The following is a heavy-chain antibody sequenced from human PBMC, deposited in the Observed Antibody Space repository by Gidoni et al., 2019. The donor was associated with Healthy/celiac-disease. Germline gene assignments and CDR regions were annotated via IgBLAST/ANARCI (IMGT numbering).Heavy chain of an antibody. CDR1: GCTFSSYA. CDR3: AKDSGSCWYDY. V-gene: IGHV3-23*01. Sequence: EVNLLESGGGLIQPGGTLRLSCGASGCTFSSYAMCWVRQAPVKGLEWVSAISASGGSTYYADSVKGRFTISRDNSKNTLYLQMNSLRAEDMAVYYCAKDSGSCWYDYCGQGTLVTVSS. CDR2: ISASGGST. D-gene: IGHD6-19*01. J-gene: IGHJ4*02.